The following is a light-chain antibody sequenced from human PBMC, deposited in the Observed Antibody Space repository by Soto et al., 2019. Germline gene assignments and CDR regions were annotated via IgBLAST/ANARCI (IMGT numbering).Light chain of an antibody. V-gene: IGKV2-30*02. J-gene: IGKJ5*01. CDR2: XXF. Sequence: VMTQSPLYLAVTLGQPSSDSCRSTQTLVHSDGIAYLRWFQQRPGRSKRRLIYXXFNRDSGVPARFSGSGSGTDFALKFSRVEAEDVGVYYCMQGTHWPITFGQGTRREIK. CDR1: QTLVHSDGIAY. CDR3: MQGTHWPIT.